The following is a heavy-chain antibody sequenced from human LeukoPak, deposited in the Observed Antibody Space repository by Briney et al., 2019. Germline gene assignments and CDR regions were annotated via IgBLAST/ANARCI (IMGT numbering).Heavy chain of an antibody. CDR2: IRYDGSNK. V-gene: IGHV3-30*02. CDR1: GFTFSSYA. CDR3: AKGSDYGDYYFDY. Sequence: PGGSLRLSCAASGFTFSSYAMHWVRQAPGKGLEWVAFIRYDGSNKKYADSVKGRFTISRDSSKNTLYLQMNSLRAEDTAVYYCAKGSDYGDYYFDYWGQGTLVTVSS. D-gene: IGHD4-17*01. J-gene: IGHJ4*02.